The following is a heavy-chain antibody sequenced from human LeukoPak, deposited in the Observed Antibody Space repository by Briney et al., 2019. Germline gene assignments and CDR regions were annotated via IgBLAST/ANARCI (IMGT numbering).Heavy chain of an antibody. V-gene: IGHV4-39*07. Sequence: SETLSLTCTVSGGSISSSSYYWGWIRQPPGNGLEWIGSIYYSGSTYYNPSLKSRVTISVDTSKNQFSLKLSSVTAADTAVYYCASDVAAYYYDSSGDEGYYYYMDVWGKGTTVTISS. J-gene: IGHJ6*03. D-gene: IGHD3-22*01. CDR2: IYYSGST. CDR3: ASDVAAYYYDSSGDEGYYYYMDV. CDR1: GGSISSSSYY.